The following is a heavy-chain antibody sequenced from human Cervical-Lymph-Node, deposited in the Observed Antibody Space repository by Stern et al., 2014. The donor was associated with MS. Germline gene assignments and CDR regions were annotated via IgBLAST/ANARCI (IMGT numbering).Heavy chain of an antibody. V-gene: IGHV4-59*08. CDR1: GDSIRTYF. D-gene: IGHD7-27*01. Sequence: DQLVESGPGLLKPSETLSLTCTVSGDSIRTYFWTWIRQPPGKTLEWIGYIYNSGPATYTPPLKSRVTRSFDPSNKQFPLKLSPVTAADTAVYYCARKADWGDYFDYWGQGTLVTVSS. CDR3: ARKADWGDYFDY. CDR2: IYNSGPA. J-gene: IGHJ4*02.